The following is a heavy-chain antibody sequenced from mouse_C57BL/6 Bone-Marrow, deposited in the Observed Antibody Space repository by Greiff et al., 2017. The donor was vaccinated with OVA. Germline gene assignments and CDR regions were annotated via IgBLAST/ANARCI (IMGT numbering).Heavy chain of an antibody. CDR1: GYTFTSYR. CDR2: IDPSDSYT. CDR3: GRDGTLDSSGCY. D-gene: IGHD3-2*02. J-gene: IGHJ2*01. V-gene: IGHV1-50*01. Sequence: QVQLQQPGAELVKPGDSVKLSCKASGYTFTSYRSQWVKQRSGQGLEWIGEIDPSDSYTNYNQKFKGKATLTVDTSSSTASMQLSSLTSEDSAVYYCGRDGTLDSSGCYWGQGTTLTVSS.